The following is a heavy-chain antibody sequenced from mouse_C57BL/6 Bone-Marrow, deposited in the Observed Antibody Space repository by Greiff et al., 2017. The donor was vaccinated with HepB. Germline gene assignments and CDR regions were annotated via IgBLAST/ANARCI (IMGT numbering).Heavy chain of an antibody. D-gene: IGHD3-3*01. CDR2: SRNKANDYTT. CDR1: GFTFSDFY. Sequence: EVKVVESGGGLVQSGRSLRLSCATSGFTFSDFYMEWVRQAPGKGLEWIAASRNKANDYTTEYSASVKGRFIVSRDTSQSILYLQMNALRAEDTAIYYCARRAPIYYAMDYWGQGTSVTVSS. CDR3: ARRAPIYYAMDY. V-gene: IGHV7-1*01. J-gene: IGHJ4*01.